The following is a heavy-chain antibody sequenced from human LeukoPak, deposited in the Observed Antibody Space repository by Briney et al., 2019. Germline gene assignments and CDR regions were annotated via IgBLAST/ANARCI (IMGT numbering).Heavy chain of an antibody. CDR3: ARAEAAAGTLGRGYYYYMDV. V-gene: IGHV3-21*01. CDR2: ISSSSSYI. D-gene: IGHD6-13*01. CDR1: GFTFDDCG. J-gene: IGHJ6*03. Sequence: GGSLRLSCAASGFTFDDCGMSWVRQAPGKGLEWVSSISSSSSYIYYADSVKGRFTISRDNAKNSLYLQMNSLRAEDTAVYYCARAEAAAGTLGRGYYYYMDVWGKGTTVTVSS.